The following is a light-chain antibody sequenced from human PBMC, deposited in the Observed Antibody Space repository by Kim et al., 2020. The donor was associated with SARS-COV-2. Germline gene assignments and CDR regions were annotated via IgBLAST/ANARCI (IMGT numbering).Light chain of an antibody. CDR3: AAWDDSLTGYV. V-gene: IGLV1-44*01. CDR2: NNF. CDR1: ISNVGRNT. J-gene: IGLJ1*01. Sequence: GQTVTITCSGGISNVGRNTVNWFQQFPGTAPKLLTYNNFQRASGVPARFSASKSGTSASLAISGLQSDDEADYHCAAWDDSLTGYVFGSGTQLTVL.